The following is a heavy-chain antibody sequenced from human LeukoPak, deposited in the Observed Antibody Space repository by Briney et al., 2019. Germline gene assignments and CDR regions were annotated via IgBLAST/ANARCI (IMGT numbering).Heavy chain of an antibody. Sequence: ASVKVSCKASGYTFTGYYMHWVRQAPGQGLEWMGWINPNSGGTNYAQKFQGRVTMTRDTSISTAYMELSRLRSDDTAVYYCARDLWGPLARDAFDIWGQGTMVTVSS. J-gene: IGHJ3*02. D-gene: IGHD3-16*01. CDR3: ARDLWGPLARDAFDI. V-gene: IGHV1-2*02. CDR2: INPNSGGT. CDR1: GYTFTGYY.